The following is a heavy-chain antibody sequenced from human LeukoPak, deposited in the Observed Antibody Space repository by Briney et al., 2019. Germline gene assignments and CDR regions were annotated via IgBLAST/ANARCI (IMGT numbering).Heavy chain of an antibody. J-gene: IGHJ4*02. Sequence: PGGSLRLSCAAPGFTFSIYGIHWVRQAPGKGLEWVAFIRYDGSNKYYADSVKGRFTISRDNSINTLYLQMNSLRAEDTAVYYCAKVPGYYDSSGNDYWGQGTLVTVSS. V-gene: IGHV3-30*02. CDR3: AKVPGYYDSSGNDY. CDR2: IRYDGSNK. D-gene: IGHD3-22*01. CDR1: GFTFSIYG.